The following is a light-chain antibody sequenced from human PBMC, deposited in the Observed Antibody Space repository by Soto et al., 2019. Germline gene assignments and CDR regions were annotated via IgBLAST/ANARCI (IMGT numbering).Light chain of an antibody. CDR3: QQYYSYPWT. CDR1: QSISSW. CDR2: KAS. V-gene: IGKV1-5*03. J-gene: IGKJ1*01. Sequence: DIQMTQSPSTLSASVGYRFTITCRASQSISSWLAWYQQKPGKAPKGLIYKASTLESGAPSRFSGSGSGTEFTLTISSLQPDDFATYYCQQYYSYPWTFGQGTTVDIK.